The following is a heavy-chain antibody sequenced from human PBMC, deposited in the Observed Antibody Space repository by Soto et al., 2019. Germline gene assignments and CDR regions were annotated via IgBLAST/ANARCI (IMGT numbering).Heavy chain of an antibody. CDR3: AATVEGYSGYDSLPLDFDY. V-gene: IGHV1-58*01. Sequence: QMQLVQSGPEVKKPGTSVKVSCKASGFTFTSSAVQWVRQARGQRLEWIGWIVVGSGNTNYAQKFQERVTITRDMSTSTAYMELSSLRFEDTAVYYCAATVEGYSGYDSLPLDFDYWGQGTLVTVSS. CDR1: GFTFTSSA. D-gene: IGHD5-12*01. CDR2: IVVGSGNT. J-gene: IGHJ4*02.